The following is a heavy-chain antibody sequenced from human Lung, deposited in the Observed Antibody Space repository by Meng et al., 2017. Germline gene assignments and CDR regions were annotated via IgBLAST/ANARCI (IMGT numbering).Heavy chain of an antibody. D-gene: IGHD1-26*01. CDR2: IKSNTDGGTA. Sequence: VEFGGDLVKPGVAFRLCCAASGFYFNNAWMSWVRQAPGKGLEWVGCIKSNTDGGTAEYAAPVTGRFTISRDDSKSTLYLQMSGMRIDDTGVYYCTWDDKAVSDYWGQGTLVTVSS. CDR1: GFYFNNAW. CDR3: TWDDKAVSDY. V-gene: IGHV3-15*01. J-gene: IGHJ4*02.